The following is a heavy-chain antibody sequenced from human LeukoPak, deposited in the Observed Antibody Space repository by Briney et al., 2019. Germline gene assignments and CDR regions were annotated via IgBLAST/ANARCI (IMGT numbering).Heavy chain of an antibody. V-gene: IGHV4-59*01. Sequence: PSETLSLTCTVSGGSISSYYWSWIRQAPGKGLEWIGYIYYSGSTNYNPSLKSRVTISVDTSKNQFSLKLSSVTAADTAVYYCARDLGGELNGLFDYRGQGTLVTVSS. CDR2: IYYSGST. J-gene: IGHJ4*02. CDR1: GGSISSYY. CDR3: ARDLGGELNGLFDY. D-gene: IGHD1-26*01.